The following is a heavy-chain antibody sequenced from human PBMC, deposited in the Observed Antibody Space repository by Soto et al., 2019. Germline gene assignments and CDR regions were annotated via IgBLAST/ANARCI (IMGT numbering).Heavy chain of an antibody. J-gene: IGHJ4*02. CDR1: GGSFSGYY. V-gene: IGHV4-34*01. Sequence: SETLSLTCAVYGGSFSGYYWSWIRQPPGKGLEWIGEINHSGSTNYNPSLKSRVTISVDTSENQFSLKLSSVTAEDTAVYYCARVSEGGSYYGGLDYWGQGTLVTV. CDR2: INHSGST. D-gene: IGHD1-26*01. CDR3: ARVSEGGSYYGGLDY.